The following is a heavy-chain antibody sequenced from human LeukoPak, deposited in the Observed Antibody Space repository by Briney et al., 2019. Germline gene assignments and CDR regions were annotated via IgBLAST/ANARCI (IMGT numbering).Heavy chain of an antibody. CDR1: GFTFSSYW. D-gene: IGHD1-1*01. Sequence: GGSLRLSCAASGFTFSSYWMHWVRQAPGKGLVWVSRIITVGSSTTYADSVRGRFTISRDNAKNTLYLQMNSLRAEDTAVYYCARENGGSYFYMDVWGKGTTVTVSS. J-gene: IGHJ6*03. CDR2: IITVGSST. V-gene: IGHV3-74*01. CDR3: ARENGGSYFYMDV.